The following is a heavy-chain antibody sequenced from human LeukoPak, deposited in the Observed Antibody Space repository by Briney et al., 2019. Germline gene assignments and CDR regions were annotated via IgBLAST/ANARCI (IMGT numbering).Heavy chain of an antibody. Sequence: ASVKVSCKASGYTFSSHYVHWVRQAPGQGLEWMGWISAYNGNTNYAQKLQGRVTMTTDTSTSTAYMELRSLRSDDTAVYYCARDSSSGYSDAFDIWGQGTMVTVSS. CDR1: GYTFSSHY. J-gene: IGHJ3*02. V-gene: IGHV1-18*04. CDR3: ARDSSSGYSDAFDI. D-gene: IGHD3-22*01. CDR2: ISAYNGNT.